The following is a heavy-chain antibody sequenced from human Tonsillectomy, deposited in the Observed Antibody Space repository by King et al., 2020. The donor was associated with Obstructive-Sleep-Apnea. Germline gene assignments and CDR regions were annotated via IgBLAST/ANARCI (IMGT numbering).Heavy chain of an antibody. V-gene: IGHV3-21*01. J-gene: IGHJ4*02. CDR2: ISSSGSYI. Sequence: VQLVESGGGLVKPGGSLRLSCATSGFTFSSFSMNWVRQAPGKGLEWVSSISSSGSYIYYADSVKGRFTISRDNAKNSLYLQMNGLRAEDTAVYYCARSPHYYDTSGYYYHDYWGQGTLVTVSS. CDR1: GFTFSSFS. D-gene: IGHD3-22*01. CDR3: ARSPHYYDTSGYYYHDY.